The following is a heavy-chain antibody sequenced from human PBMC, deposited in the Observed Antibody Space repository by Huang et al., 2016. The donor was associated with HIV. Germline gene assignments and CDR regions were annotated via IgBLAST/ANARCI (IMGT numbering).Heavy chain of an antibody. CDR2: ISKDGSNN. D-gene: IGHD5-18*01. V-gene: IGHV3-30-3*01. J-gene: IGHJ3*02. CDR3: ARAKDTWDAYDI. CDR1: GFPFNNHA. Sequence: QVQLVESGGGVVQPGRSLRLSCAASGFPFNNHAMHWVRQAPGKGLDWVAFISKDGSNNYYADSVKGRFTISRDSSKSTLFLHMTSLRTEDTAVYYCARAKDTWDAYDIWGQGTMVIVSS.